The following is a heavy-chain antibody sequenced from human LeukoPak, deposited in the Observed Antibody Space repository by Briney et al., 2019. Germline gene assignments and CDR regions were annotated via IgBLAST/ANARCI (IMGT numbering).Heavy chain of an antibody. J-gene: IGHJ4*02. V-gene: IGHV3-7*01. CDR3: ARGLYLRGYSGYDPFDY. CDR1: GFTFSSYS. Sequence: GGSLRLSCAASGFTFSSYSMNWVRQAPGKGLEWVANIKQDGSEKYYVDSVKGRFTISRDNAKNSLYLQMNSLRAEDTAVYYCARGLYLRGYSGYDPFDYWGQGTLVTVSS. D-gene: IGHD5-12*01. CDR2: IKQDGSEK.